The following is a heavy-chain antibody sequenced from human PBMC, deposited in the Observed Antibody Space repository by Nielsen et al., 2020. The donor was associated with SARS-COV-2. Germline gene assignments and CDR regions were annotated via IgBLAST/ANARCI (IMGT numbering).Heavy chain of an antibody. CDR3: AREEDIVVVGGMDV. J-gene: IGHJ6*02. Sequence: GESLKISCAASGFTFSSYAMHWVRQAPGKGLEWVAVISYDGSNKYYADSVKGRFTISRDNSKNTLYLQMNSLRAEDTAVYYCAREEDIVVVGGMDVWGQGTTVTVSS. CDR2: ISYDGSNK. V-gene: IGHV3-30*04. D-gene: IGHD2-15*01. CDR1: GFTFSSYA.